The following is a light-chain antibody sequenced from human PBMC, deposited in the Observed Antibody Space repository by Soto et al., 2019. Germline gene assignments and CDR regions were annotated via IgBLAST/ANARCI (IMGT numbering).Light chain of an antibody. CDR2: WAS. V-gene: IGKV4-1*01. CDR3: QQYYSTLWT. Sequence: DIVMTQSADSLAVSLGERATSNCKSSQSVLYSSNNKNYLAWYQQRPGQPPKLLIYWASIRESGVPDRFSGSGSGTDFTLTISSLQAEDVAVYYCQQYYSTLWTFGQGTKVDIK. J-gene: IGKJ1*01. CDR1: QSVLYSSNNKNY.